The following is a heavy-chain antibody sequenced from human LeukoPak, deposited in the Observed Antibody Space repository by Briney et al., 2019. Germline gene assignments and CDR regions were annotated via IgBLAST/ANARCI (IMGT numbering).Heavy chain of an antibody. Sequence: GGSLRLSCAASGFTFSSYGMHWVRQAPGKGLEWVAAISYDGSNKYYADSVKGRFTISRDNSKNTLYLQMNSLRAEDTAVYYCAKDSGYCSSTSCYMNYWGQGTLVTVSS. J-gene: IGHJ4*02. CDR1: GFTFSSYG. V-gene: IGHV3-30*18. CDR2: ISYDGSNK. CDR3: AKDSGYCSSTSCYMNY. D-gene: IGHD2-2*02.